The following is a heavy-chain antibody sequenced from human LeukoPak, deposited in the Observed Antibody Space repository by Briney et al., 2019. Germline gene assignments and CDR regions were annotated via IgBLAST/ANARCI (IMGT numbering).Heavy chain of an antibody. Sequence: GSLRLSCAASEFTFSSYSMNWVRQAPGKGLEWIGSIYYSGSTYYNPSLKSRVTISVDTSKNQFSLKLSSVTAADTAVYYCAREVPAADWGQGTLVTVSS. V-gene: IGHV4-59*05. CDR1: EFTFSSYSMN. D-gene: IGHD6-13*01. J-gene: IGHJ4*02. CDR3: AREVPAAD. CDR2: IYYSGST.